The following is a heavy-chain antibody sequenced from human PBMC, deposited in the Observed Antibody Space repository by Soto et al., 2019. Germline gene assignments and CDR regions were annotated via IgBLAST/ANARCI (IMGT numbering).Heavy chain of an antibody. CDR2: VHYSGNT. CDR3: AASHKGRWTCDY. CDR1: GGYIRSAAYY. Sequence: PXETLSVTFTLYGGYIRSAAYYWSLLRQFPGKGLEWIGYVHYSGNTFYTPSLKSRLSLSLDTSQNQFSLNLNSVTAADTAVYYCAASHKGRWTCDYWGHGTLATVSS. D-gene: IGHD1-1*01. V-gene: IGHV4-31*03. J-gene: IGHJ4*01.